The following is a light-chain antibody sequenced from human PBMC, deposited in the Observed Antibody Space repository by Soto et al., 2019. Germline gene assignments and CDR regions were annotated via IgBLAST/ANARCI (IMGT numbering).Light chain of an antibody. CDR3: QQYCSSPWT. Sequence: ETVLTQSPGTLSLSPGERATLSCRASQTIRSNYLAWYRQTPRQAPRLLIYGASNRATGIADRFSGSGSGTDFTLIISRLEPEDFALYYCQQYCSSPWTFGQGTKVEIK. J-gene: IGKJ1*01. CDR1: QTIRSNY. V-gene: IGKV3-20*01. CDR2: GAS.